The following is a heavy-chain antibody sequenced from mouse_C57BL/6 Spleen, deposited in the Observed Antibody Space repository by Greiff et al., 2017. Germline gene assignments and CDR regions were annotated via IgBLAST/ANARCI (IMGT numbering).Heavy chain of an antibody. CDR2: IDPSDSEN. CDR1: GYTFTSYW. V-gene: IGHV1-52*01. J-gene: IGHJ1*03. CDR3: ARPNGDLYFDG. Sequence: VQLQQPGAELVRPGSSVKLSCKASGYTFTSYWMHWVTQRPIQGLEWIGNIDPSDSENHYNQKFKDKATLTVDKSSSTVYMQLSSLTSEDSAVYYCARPNGDLYFDGWGTGTTVTVSS. D-gene: IGHD4-1*01.